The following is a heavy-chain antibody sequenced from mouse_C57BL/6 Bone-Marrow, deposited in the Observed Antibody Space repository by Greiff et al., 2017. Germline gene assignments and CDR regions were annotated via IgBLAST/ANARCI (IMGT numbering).Heavy chain of an antibody. CDR2: IYPSDSET. CDR1: GYTFTSYW. Sequence: QVQLQQPGAELVRPGSSVKLSCKASGYTFTSYWMGWVKQRPGRGIEWIGDIYPSDSETHYNPKFKNKATLTVDKSSRTAYMKLSTLTSEDSAVYYCARGYYGNYEGYWGQGTTLTVSS. J-gene: IGHJ2*01. D-gene: IGHD2-1*01. V-gene: IGHV1-61*01. CDR3: ARGYYGNYEGY.